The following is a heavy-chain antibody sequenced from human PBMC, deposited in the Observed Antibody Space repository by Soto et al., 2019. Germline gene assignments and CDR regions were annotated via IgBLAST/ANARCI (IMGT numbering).Heavy chain of an antibody. CDR2: IYYTGSS. CDR1: GGSFSGYY. Sequence: ASETLSLTCAAYGGSFSGYYWSWIRQPPGKGLEWIGYIYYTGSSYYNPSLKSRLTLSLDTSNNQFSLQLRSVTAADTAVYYCARERQLGPSSGRLDFWGLGTLVTVSS. J-gene: IGHJ4*02. CDR3: ARERQLGPSSGRLDF. V-gene: IGHV4-34*09. D-gene: IGHD6-6*01.